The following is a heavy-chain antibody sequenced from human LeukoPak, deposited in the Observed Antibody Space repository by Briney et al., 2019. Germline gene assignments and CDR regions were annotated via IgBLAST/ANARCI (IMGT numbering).Heavy chain of an antibody. CDR2: ISSTGGST. J-gene: IGHJ4*02. CDR1: GFTFSSYA. D-gene: IGHD1-26*01. V-gene: IGHV3-64*01. Sequence: GGSLTLSCAASGFTFSSYAMHWLRQAPGKGLEYVAAISSTGGSTYYANSVKGRFTISRDNSKNTLHLQMGSLRAEDMAVYYCARDYADRIVGATSYFDYWGQGTLVTVPS. CDR3: ARDYADRIVGATSYFDY.